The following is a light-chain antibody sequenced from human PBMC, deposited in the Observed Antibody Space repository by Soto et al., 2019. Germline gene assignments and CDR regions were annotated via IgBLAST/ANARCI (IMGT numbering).Light chain of an antibody. Sequence: QSALTQPASVSGSPGQSITISCTGTTSDVGGYSYVSWYQQHPGRAPKLMIYEVSNRPSGVSNRFSGSKSGYTASLTISGLQAEDEGDYYCSSYTSNNTLVFGGGTKVTV. CDR3: SSYTSNNTLV. V-gene: IGLV2-14*01. CDR1: TSDVGGYSY. CDR2: EVS. J-gene: IGLJ2*01.